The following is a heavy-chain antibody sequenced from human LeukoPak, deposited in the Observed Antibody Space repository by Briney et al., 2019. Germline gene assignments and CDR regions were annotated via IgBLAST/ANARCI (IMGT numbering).Heavy chain of an antibody. CDR2: IIPIFGTT. V-gene: IGHV1-69*13. D-gene: IGHD5-24*01. CDR1: GGTFSSYT. CDR3: AKAEMATIAWGYYYYYMDV. J-gene: IGHJ6*03. Sequence: SVKVSCKASGGTFSSYTISWVRQAPGQGLEWMGGIIPIFGTTNYAQKFQGRVTITADESTRTAYMELNSLRSEDTAVYYCAKAEMATIAWGYYYYYMDVWGKGTTVTVSS.